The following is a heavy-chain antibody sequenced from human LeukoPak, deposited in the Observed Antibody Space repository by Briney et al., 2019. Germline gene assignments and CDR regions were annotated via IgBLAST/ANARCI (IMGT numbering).Heavy chain of an antibody. J-gene: IGHJ4*02. Sequence: GGSLRLSCAASGFTLSTYGMHWVRQAPGKGPEWVAFIWHDGTNKYYADSVKGRFTISRDDSKNTLYLQMNSLRAEDTAVYYCAPAGEGGQGTLVTVSS. V-gene: IGHV3-30*02. CDR2: IWHDGTNK. D-gene: IGHD3-16*01. CDR3: APAGE. CDR1: GFTLSTYG.